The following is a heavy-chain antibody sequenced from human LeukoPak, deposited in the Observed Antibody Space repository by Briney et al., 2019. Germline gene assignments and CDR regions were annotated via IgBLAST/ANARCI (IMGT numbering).Heavy chain of an antibody. J-gene: IGHJ4*02. CDR1: VYTFTSYD. D-gene: IGHD3-10*01. CDR3: ARAAMVRGRYPIGN. CDR2: MNLNRGNT. V-gene: IGHV1-8*01. Sequence: ASVKVSCKACVYTFTSYDINGVRQASGRGRKGMGYMNLNRGNTGYAQKFQGRVTMTRNTSISTAYMELSSLGSEDTAVYYCARAAMVRGRYPIGNWGQGTLVTVSS.